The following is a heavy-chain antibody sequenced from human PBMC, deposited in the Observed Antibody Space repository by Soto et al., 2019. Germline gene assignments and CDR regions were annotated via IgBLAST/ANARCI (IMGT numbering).Heavy chain of an antibody. CDR1: GFIFSNFG. V-gene: IGHV3-33*06. CDR3: AKGPHTNVGWPYYFES. Sequence: QVQLVESGGGVVQPGGSLRLSCVASGFIFSNFGMHWVRQAPGKGLEWVAVISSDEKIKQYADSVRGRFAISRDNSKNTLYLQMTSLRAEDTAIYYCAKGPHTNVGWPYYFESWGQGVPVTVSS. CDR2: ISSDEKIK. J-gene: IGHJ4*02. D-gene: IGHD6-19*01.